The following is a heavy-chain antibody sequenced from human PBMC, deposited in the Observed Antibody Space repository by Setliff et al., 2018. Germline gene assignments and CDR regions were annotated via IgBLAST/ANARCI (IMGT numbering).Heavy chain of an antibody. CDR3: AKDEYSFGSGIYWNSFDL. D-gene: IGHD3-10*01. Sequence: SETLSLTCSVSGGAVSGDYWTWIRQPPGKGLEYIGYINYSGSTNYNPSLKSRVTTSVDTSKNQFSLKLISVTAADTAVYYCAKDEYSFGSGIYWNSFDLWGQGTMVTVSS. CDR1: GGAVSGDY. J-gene: IGHJ3*01. CDR2: INYSGST. V-gene: IGHV4-4*08.